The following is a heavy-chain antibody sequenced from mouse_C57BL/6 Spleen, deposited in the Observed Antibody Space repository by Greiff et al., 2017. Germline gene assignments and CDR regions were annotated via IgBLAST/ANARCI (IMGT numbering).Heavy chain of an antibody. CDR3: AREGDDYDWFAY. V-gene: IGHV5-4*01. J-gene: IGHJ3*01. D-gene: IGHD2-4*01. Sequence: EVMLVESGGGLVKPGGSLKLSCAASGFTFSSYAMSWVRQTPEKRLEWVATISDGGSYTYYPDNVKGRFTLARDNAKNNLYLQMSHLKSEDTAMYCCAREGDDYDWFAYWGQGTLVTVSA. CDR1: GFTFSSYA. CDR2: ISDGGSYT.